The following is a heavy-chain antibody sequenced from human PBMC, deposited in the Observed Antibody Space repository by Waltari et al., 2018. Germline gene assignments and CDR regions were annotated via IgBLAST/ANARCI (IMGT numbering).Heavy chain of an antibody. V-gene: IGHV3-23*01. CDR2: ISGSGGST. D-gene: IGHD6-13*01. CDR1: GFTFSSYA. CDR3: ARMARKTYSSPVAGRDYYYGMDV. Sequence: EVQLLESGGGLVQPGGSLRLSCAASGFTFSSYAMSWVRQAPGKGLEWVSAISGSGGSTYYADSVKGRFTISRDNAKDTEYLQMKSLRVEDTAVYYCARMARKTYSSPVAGRDYYYGMDVWGLGTTVTVSS. J-gene: IGHJ6*02.